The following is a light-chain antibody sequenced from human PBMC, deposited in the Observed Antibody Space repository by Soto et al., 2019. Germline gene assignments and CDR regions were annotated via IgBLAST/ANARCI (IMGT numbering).Light chain of an antibody. J-gene: IGKJ3*01. Sequence: EVVMTQSPATLSVSPGERVTLSCRASESVHRNLAWYHQEPGQGPSLLIYYASTRATGVPDRFTGSGSGTEFTLTISSLQSEDFGVYHCQHYSNWPPTFGPGTKVEIK. CDR2: YAS. CDR3: QHYSNWPPT. CDR1: ESVHRN. V-gene: IGKV3-15*01.